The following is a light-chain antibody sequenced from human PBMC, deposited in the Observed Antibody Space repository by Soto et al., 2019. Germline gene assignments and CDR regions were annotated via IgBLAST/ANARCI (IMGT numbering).Light chain of an antibody. V-gene: IGKV1-12*01. Sequence: DIQMTHSPSSVSASVGDRVTITCRPGEDINKWLPWYHHIPDETATTEIYTASRLHGGGPSRFSGSASGTDFTLTISSLQPEDVATYYCQQGKSFPLTFGGGTKVDIK. CDR2: TAS. J-gene: IGKJ4*01. CDR3: QQGKSFPLT. CDR1: EDINKW.